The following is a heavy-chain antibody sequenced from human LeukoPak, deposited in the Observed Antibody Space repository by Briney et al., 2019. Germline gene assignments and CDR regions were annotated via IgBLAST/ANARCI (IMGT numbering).Heavy chain of an antibody. CDR1: GYTFTGYY. CDR2: INPNSGGT. V-gene: IGHV1-2*04. CDR3: ARDQVVVAVSYYYYGMDV. Sequence: GASVKVSCKASGYTFTGYYMHWVRQAPGQGLEWMGWINPNSGGTNYAQKFQGWVTMTRDTSISTAYMELSSLRSEDTAVYYCARDQVVVAVSYYYYGMDVWGQGTTVTVSS. D-gene: IGHD2-15*01. J-gene: IGHJ6*02.